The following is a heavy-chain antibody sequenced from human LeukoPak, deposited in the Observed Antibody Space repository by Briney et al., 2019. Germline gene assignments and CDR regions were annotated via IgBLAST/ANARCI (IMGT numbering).Heavy chain of an antibody. J-gene: IGHJ4*02. Sequence: PSETLSLTCTVSGGSTSSYYWSWIRQPPGKGLEWIGYIYYSGSTNYNPSLKSRVTISVDTSKNQFSLKLSSVTAADTAVYYCAGHGGLAFDYWGQGTLVTVSS. CDR2: IYYSGST. CDR1: GGSTSSYY. CDR3: AGHGGLAFDY. D-gene: IGHD2-15*01. V-gene: IGHV4-59*01.